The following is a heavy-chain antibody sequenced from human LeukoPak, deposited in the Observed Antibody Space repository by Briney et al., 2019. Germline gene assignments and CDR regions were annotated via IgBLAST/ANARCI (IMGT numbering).Heavy chain of an antibody. CDR2: IIPIFGTA. Sequence: SVKVSCKASGGTFSSYAISWVRQAPGQGLEWMGRIIPIFGTANYAQKFQGRVTITTNESTSTAYMELSSLRSEDTAVYYCVRGFPEEPQIRFLEWSHYYYYMDVWGKGSTVTVSS. CDR1: GGTFSSYA. CDR3: VRGFPEEPQIRFLEWSHYYYYMDV. J-gene: IGHJ6*03. V-gene: IGHV1-69*05. D-gene: IGHD3-3*01.